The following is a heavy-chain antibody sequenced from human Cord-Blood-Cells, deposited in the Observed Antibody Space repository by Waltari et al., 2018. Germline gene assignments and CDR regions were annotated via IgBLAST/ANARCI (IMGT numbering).Heavy chain of an antibody. Sequence: QVQLVESGGGVVQPGRSLRLSCAASGFTFSSYGMHWVRQAPGKGLEWVAVIWYDGSNKYYADSVKGRFTISRDNSKNTLYLQMNSLRAEDTAVYYCAREGQQLVYFQHWGQGTLVTVSS. V-gene: IGHV3-33*01. D-gene: IGHD6-13*01. CDR3: AREGQQLVYFQH. CDR2: IWYDGSNK. J-gene: IGHJ1*01. CDR1: GFTFSSYG.